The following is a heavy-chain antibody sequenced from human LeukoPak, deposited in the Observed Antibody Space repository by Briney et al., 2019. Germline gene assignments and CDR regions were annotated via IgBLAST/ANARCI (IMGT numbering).Heavy chain of an antibody. J-gene: IGHJ2*01. CDR2: ISESGEVT. V-gene: IGHV3-23*01. D-gene: IGHD5-24*01. Sequence: GGSLRLSCVVSGFTFSNYPMSWVRQAAEEGLEWVSVISESGEVTHYADSMKGRFTISRDNTKNTLNLQMNSLRAEDTAIYYCARHVDRGGYNPWFFDVWVRGALVTASS. CDR1: GFTFSNYP. CDR3: ARHVDRGGYNPWFFDV.